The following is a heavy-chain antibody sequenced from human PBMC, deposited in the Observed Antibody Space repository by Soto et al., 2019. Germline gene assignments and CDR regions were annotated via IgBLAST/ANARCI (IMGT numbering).Heavy chain of an antibody. CDR2: ISNSGPTI. CDR1: GFSFSDYY. V-gene: IGHV3-11*01. Sequence: QVQLVESGGGLVKPGGSLRLSCAASGFSFSDYYMSWIRQAPGKGLEWISYISNSGPTIYYADSLKGRFTSSRDNAKNARYLQMNSLRVDDTARYYWARLPYPWGWFDPWGQGTLVTVSS. J-gene: IGHJ5*02. CDR3: ARLPYPWGWFDP. D-gene: IGHD3-16*01.